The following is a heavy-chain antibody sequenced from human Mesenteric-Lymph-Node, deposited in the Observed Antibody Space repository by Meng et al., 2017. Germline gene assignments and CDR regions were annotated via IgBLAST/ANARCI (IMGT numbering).Heavy chain of an antibody. D-gene: IGHD1-14*01. CDR3: AEDRTTWYFDL. J-gene: IGHJ2*01. CDR2: IRGSDDST. Sequence: GGSLRLSCAASGFTFTNYAMSWVRQAPGKGLEWVSSIRGSDDSTAYADSVKGRFAISRDNSKNTLYLQMNSLRTEDTAVYYCAEDRTTWYFDLWGHGTLVTVSS. CDR1: GFTFTNYA. V-gene: IGHV3-23*01.